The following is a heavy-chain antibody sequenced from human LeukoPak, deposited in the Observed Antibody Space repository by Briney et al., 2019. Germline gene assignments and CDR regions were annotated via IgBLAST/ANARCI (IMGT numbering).Heavy chain of an antibody. CDR2: IWYDGSNK. CDR3: ARELRYYYYGMDV. CDR1: GFTFSSYG. V-gene: IGHV3-33*01. Sequence: GRSLRLSCAASGFTFSSYGMHWVRQAPGKGLEWVAVIWYDGSNKYYADSVKGRLTISRDNSKNTLYLQMNSLRAEDTAVYYCARELRYYYYGMDVWGQGTTVTVSS. D-gene: IGHD4-17*01. J-gene: IGHJ6*02.